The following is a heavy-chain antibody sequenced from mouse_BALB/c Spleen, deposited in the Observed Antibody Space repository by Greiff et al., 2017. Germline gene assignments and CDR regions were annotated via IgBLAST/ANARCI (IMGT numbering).Heavy chain of an antibody. D-gene: IGHD1-2*01. Sequence: VQGVESGPGLVAPSQSLSITCTVSGFSLTSYGVHWVRQPPGKGLEWLGVIWAGGSTNYNSALMSRLSISKDNSKSQVFLKMNSLQTDDTAMYYCAREYGPWWFDVWGAGTTVTVSS. CDR2: IWAGGST. J-gene: IGHJ1*01. CDR3: AREYGPWWFDV. V-gene: IGHV2-9*02. CDR1: GFSLTSYG.